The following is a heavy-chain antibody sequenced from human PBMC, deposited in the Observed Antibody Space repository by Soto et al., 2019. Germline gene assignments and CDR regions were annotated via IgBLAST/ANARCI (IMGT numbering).Heavy chain of an antibody. CDR1: GFTFSSYW. J-gene: IGHJ4*02. CDR3: ARSIAAAFSPYFDY. Sequence: GGSLRLSCAASGFTFSSYWMSWVRQAPGKGLEWVANIKQDGSEKYYVDSVKGRFTISRDNAKNSLYLQMNSLRAEDTAVYYCARSIAAAFSPYFDYWGQGTLVTVSS. CDR2: IKQDGSEK. D-gene: IGHD6-13*01. V-gene: IGHV3-7*01.